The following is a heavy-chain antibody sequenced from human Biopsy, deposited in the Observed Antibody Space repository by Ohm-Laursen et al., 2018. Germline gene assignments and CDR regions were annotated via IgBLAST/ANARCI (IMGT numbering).Heavy chain of an antibody. V-gene: IGHV4-34*01. Sequence: SDTLSLTCAVYGEPFNGYYWSWIRQTPGKRLEWIGEINHSGRTNYNPSLKSRVTISVDTSKNQFSLKVRSVTAADTAVYYCVRGVDYYDPYHYYALDVWGQGTTVTVSS. CDR1: GEPFNGYY. CDR3: VRGVDYYDPYHYYALDV. CDR2: INHSGRT. D-gene: IGHD3-22*01. J-gene: IGHJ6*02.